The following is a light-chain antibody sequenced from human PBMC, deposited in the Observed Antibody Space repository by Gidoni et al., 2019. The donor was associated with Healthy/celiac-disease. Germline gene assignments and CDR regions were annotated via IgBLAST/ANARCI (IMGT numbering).Light chain of an antibody. CDR3: QQYYSTPGT. J-gene: IGKJ1*01. Sequence: IVMTQAPDSLAVSLCERATINFKSSQSVLYSSNNKHYLAWYQQKPGQPPKLRIYWASTRESGVPDRFSGSGYGTDFTLTISSLQAEDVAVYYCQQYYSTPGTFGQGTRVKSN. CDR2: WAS. V-gene: IGKV4-1*01. CDR1: QSVLYSSNNKHY.